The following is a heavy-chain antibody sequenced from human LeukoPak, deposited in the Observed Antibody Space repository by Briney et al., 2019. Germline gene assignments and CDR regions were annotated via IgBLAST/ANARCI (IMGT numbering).Heavy chain of an antibody. V-gene: IGHV4-59*01. CDR3: ARGSGSPLYFDY. CDR1: GGSISGYY. Sequence: PSETLSLTCTVSGGSISGYYWNWIRQPPGKGLEWIGYIYYSGSTKYNPSLKSRVTILVDTSKNQFSLKVSSVTAADMAVYYCARGSGSPLYFDYWGRGTLVTVSS. D-gene: IGHD1-26*01. J-gene: IGHJ4*02. CDR2: IYYSGST.